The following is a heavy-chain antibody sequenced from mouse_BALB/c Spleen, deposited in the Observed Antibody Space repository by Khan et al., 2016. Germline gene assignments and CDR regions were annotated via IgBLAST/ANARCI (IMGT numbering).Heavy chain of an antibody. CDR1: GYTCSDYE. D-gene: IGHD2-1*01. Sequence: QVQLQQPGAELVRPGASVTLSCKASGYTCSDYEMHWVKQTPVHGLQWIGSIDPETGGTAYNQKFKGQDTLTAGRSSSTSYMELRILTSEDSALYYCTRKGVFYGNYDFDSWGQGTTLTVSS. J-gene: IGHJ2*01. V-gene: IGHV1-15*01. CDR3: TRKGVFYGNYDFDS. CDR2: IDPETGGT.